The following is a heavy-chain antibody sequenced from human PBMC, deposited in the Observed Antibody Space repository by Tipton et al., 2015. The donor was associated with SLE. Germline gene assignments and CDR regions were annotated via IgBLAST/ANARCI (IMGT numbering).Heavy chain of an antibody. CDR2: ISSSSSYI. Sequence: GSLRLSCAASGFTFSSYSMNWFRQAPGKGLEWVSSISSSSSYIYYADSVKGRFPISRDNAKNSLYLQMNSLRAEDTAVYYCARDWIAAAVTDYWGQGTLVTVSS. CDR1: GFTFSSYS. CDR3: ARDWIAAAVTDY. D-gene: IGHD6-13*01. V-gene: IGHV3-21*03. J-gene: IGHJ4*02.